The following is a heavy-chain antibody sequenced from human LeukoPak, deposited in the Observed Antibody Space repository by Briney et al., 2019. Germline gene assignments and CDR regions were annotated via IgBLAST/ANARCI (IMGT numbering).Heavy chain of an antibody. J-gene: IGHJ4*02. CDR1: GFTFSSYA. D-gene: IGHD3-9*01. CDR3: AKTGLRYSAFDY. Sequence: GASLRLSCAASGFTFSSYAMSWVRQAPGKGLEWVSAISGSGGSTYYADSVKDRFTISRDNSKNTLYLQMNSLRAEDTAVYYCAKTGLRYSAFDYWGQGTLVTVSS. CDR2: ISGSGGST. V-gene: IGHV3-23*01.